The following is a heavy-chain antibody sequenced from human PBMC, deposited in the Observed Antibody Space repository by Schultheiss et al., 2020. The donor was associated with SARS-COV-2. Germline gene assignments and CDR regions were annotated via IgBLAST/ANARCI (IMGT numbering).Heavy chain of an antibody. CDR2: ISSRDRTI. CDR3: ARDAFYDFWSGYQTTGFDL. CDR1: GFTFSSYQ. D-gene: IGHD3-3*01. J-gene: IGHJ5*02. V-gene: IGHV3-48*03. Sequence: GGSLRLSCAASGFTFSSYQMNWVRQAPGKGLEWVSYISSRDRTIYYADSVKGRFTISRDNAKHSLYLQMNSLRAEDTAVYYCARDAFYDFWSGYQTTGFDLWGQGTLVTVSS.